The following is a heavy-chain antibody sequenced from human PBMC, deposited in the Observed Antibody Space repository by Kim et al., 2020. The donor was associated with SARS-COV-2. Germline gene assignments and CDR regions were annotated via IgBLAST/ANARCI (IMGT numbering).Heavy chain of an antibody. J-gene: IGHJ5*02. D-gene: IGHD3-3*01. Sequence: SETLSLTCAVYGGSFSGYYWSWIRQPPGKGLEWIGEINHSGSTNYNPSLKSRVTISVDTSKNQFSLKLSSVTAADTAVYYCARFGGYDFWSGLAVVEALDPWGQGTLVTVSS. V-gene: IGHV4-34*01. CDR1: GGSFSGYY. CDR3: ARFGGYDFWSGLAVVEALDP. CDR2: INHSGST.